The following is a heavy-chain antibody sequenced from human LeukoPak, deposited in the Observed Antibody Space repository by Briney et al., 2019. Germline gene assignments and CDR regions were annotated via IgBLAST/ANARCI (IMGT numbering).Heavy chain of an antibody. CDR3: ASWNPAVDAFDI. Sequence: GGSLRLSCAASGFTFSDYWMTWVRQAPGKGLEWVANIKVDGSEKYYVDSVKGRFTISRDNAKNSLYLQMNSLRAEDTAVYYCASWNPAVDAFDIWGQGTMVTVSS. J-gene: IGHJ3*02. CDR2: IKVDGSEK. D-gene: IGHD6-13*01. V-gene: IGHV3-7*01. CDR1: GFTFSDYW.